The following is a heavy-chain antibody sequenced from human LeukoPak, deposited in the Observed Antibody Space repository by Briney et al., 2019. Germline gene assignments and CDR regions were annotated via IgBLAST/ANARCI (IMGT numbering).Heavy chain of an antibody. CDR2: ISSSGSTI. D-gene: IGHD4-17*01. V-gene: IGHV3-48*01. CDR3: ARDQDYGVIDY. CDR1: GFTFSSYS. J-gene: IGHJ4*02. Sequence: GGSLRLSCAASGFTFSSYSMNWVRQAPGKGLEWVSYISSSGSTIYYADSVKGRFTISRGNAKNSLYLQMNSLRAEDTAVYYCARDQDYGVIDYWGQGTLVTVSS.